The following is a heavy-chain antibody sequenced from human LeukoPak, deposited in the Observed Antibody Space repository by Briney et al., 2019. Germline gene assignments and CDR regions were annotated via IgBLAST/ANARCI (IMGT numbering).Heavy chain of an antibody. D-gene: IGHD6-6*01. CDR3: ARHPRTYSSSGYYFDY. J-gene: IGHJ4*02. CDR2: IYPGDSDT. CDR1: GYSFTSYW. Sequence: GESLKISCKGSGYSFTSYWIGWVRQMPGKGPEWMGIIYPGDSDTRYSPSFQGQVTISADKSISTAYLQWSSLKASDTAMYYCARHPRTYSSSGYYFDYWGQGTLVTVSS. V-gene: IGHV5-51*01.